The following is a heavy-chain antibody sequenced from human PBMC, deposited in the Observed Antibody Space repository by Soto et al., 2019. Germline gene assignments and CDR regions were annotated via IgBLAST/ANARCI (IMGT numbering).Heavy chain of an antibody. Sequence: EVRLLESGGGVVQPGDSLRLSCAASGFDFSTYAMSWVRQAPGKGLDWVSIISGGGDATYDADSVNGRFTISRDNSNNTVFLQRHNLRAEDTAIYFCAKAPRLYIRYPYFGALGPGILVTVS. D-gene: IGHD3-3*01. CDR2: ISGGGDAT. CDR3: AKAPRLYIRYPYFGA. V-gene: IGHV3-23*01. CDR1: GFDFSTYA. J-gene: IGHJ5*02.